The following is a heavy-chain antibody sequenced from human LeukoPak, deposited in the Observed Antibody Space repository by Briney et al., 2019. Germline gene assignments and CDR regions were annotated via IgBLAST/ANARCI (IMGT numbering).Heavy chain of an antibody. CDR1: GGSLGGYY. V-gene: IGHV4-34*01. D-gene: IGHD6-13*01. CDR2: INHSGST. CDR3: ARDWKQQYFDY. Sequence: SETLSLTCAVYGGSLGGYYGSWIRHPPGKGLEWIGEINHSGSTNYNPSLKSRVTISVDTSKNQFSLKLSSVTAADTAVYYCARDWKQQYFDYWGQGTLVTVSS. J-gene: IGHJ4*02.